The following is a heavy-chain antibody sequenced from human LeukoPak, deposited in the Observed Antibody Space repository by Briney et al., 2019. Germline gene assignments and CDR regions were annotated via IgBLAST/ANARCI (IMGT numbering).Heavy chain of an antibody. V-gene: IGHV3-15*01. CDR2: MKDKSEGGAT. CDR3: TTGGVPAYFYGLDV. J-gene: IGHJ6*02. Sequence: GGSLRLSCAVSGITLNNAWMTWVRQAPGKGLEWVGRMKDKSEGGATDYAATVKGRFTISRDDSESTLYLQMSSLKTEDTATYYCTTGGVPAYFYGLDVWGQGTTVTVSS. CDR1: GITLNNAW. D-gene: IGHD2-2*01.